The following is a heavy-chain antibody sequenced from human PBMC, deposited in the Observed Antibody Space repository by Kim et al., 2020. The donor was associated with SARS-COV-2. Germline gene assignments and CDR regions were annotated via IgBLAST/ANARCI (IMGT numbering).Heavy chain of an antibody. Sequence: TAYAASVKGRFTISRDDSKNTAYLQMNSLKTEDTAVYFCITIFGVVSPPSWGQGTLVTVSS. J-gene: IGHJ4*02. CDR3: ITIFGVVSPPS. CDR2: T. V-gene: IGHV3-73*01. D-gene: IGHD3-3*01.